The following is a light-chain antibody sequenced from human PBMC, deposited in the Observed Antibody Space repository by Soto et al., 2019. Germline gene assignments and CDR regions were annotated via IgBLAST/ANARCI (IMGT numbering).Light chain of an antibody. Sequence: IVLTQSPGTLSFSPLETATLCGRASQRVSSSYVAWYQQKPGQAPRLLLYGASTRATGIPDRFSGSGSGTDFTLTISNLEPEDFAVYYCQQRSDWPPITFGQGTRLEIK. CDR1: QRVSSSY. CDR2: GAS. CDR3: QQRSDWPPIT. V-gene: IGKV3D-20*02. J-gene: IGKJ5*01.